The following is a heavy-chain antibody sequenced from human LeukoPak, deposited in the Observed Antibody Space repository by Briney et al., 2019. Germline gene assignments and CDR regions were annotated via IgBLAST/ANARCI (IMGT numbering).Heavy chain of an antibody. D-gene: IGHD2-21*02. J-gene: IGHJ5*02. CDR1: GGSFNGYY. CDR2: INHSGST. V-gene: IGHV4-34*01. CDR3: AGSDFLNWFDP. Sequence: SETLSLTCAVYGGSFNGYYWSWIRQPPGKGLEWIGEINHSGSTNYSPSLKSRVTLSVDTSKNQFSLKLSSVTAADTAVYYCAGSDFLNWFDPWGQGTLVTVSS.